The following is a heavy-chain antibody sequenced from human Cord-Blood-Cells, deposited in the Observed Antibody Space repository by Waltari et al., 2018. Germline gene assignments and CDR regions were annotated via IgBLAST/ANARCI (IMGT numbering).Heavy chain of an antibody. Sequence: QVQLVQSGAEVKKPGSSVKVSCKASGGTFSSYAISWVRQAPGQGLEWMGGIIPIVGTANYAQKFQGRVTITADKSTSTAYMGLSSLRSEDTAVYYCASFNPYSSGWYRGWFDPWGQGTLVTVSS. D-gene: IGHD6-19*01. CDR1: GGTFSSYA. CDR2: IIPIVGTA. J-gene: IGHJ5*02. V-gene: IGHV1-69*06. CDR3: ASFNPYSSGWYRGWFDP.